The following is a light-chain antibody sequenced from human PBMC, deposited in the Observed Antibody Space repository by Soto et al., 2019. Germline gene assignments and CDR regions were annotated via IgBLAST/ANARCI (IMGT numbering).Light chain of an antibody. CDR3: QQHNYWPS. V-gene: IGKV3-15*01. Sequence: EIVMTQSPVTLSVSPGERATLSCRASQSVGSNLAWYQQKPGQAPRLLLYGASTRATGIPGRFSGSGSGTEFTLTITSLQSEDFAVYYCQQHNYWPSFGQRNKLEFK. CDR1: QSVGSN. CDR2: GAS. J-gene: IGKJ2*01.